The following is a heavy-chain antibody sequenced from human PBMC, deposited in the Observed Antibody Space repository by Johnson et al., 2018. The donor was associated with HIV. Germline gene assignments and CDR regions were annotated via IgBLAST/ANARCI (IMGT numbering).Heavy chain of an antibody. CDR1: GFTFSSYW. CDR3: ARESTPWGGDFGGYGYGLDM. Sequence: VQLVESGGGVVQPGRSLRLSCAASGFTFSSYWMTWVRQAPGKGLEWVANIKQDGSEKYYVDSVKGRFTISRENAKKFLYLEMKSLRVEDTAIYYCARESTPWGGDFGGYGYGLDMWGQGTMVVVSS. V-gene: IGHV3-7*01. D-gene: IGHD4-17*01. J-gene: IGHJ3*02. CDR2: IKQDGSEK.